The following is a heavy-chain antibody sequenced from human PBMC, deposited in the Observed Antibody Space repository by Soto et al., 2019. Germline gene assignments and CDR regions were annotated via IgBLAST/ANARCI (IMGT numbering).Heavy chain of an antibody. CDR3: ASRDPGTSVDY. V-gene: IGHV4-34*01. J-gene: IGHJ4*02. CDR2: INHSGST. Sequence: PSETLSLTCAVYGGSFSGYYWSWIRQPPGKGLEWIGEINHSGSTNYNPSLKSRVTISLDKSENQFSLKVTSLTAADTAVYYCASRDPGTSVDYWGQGTLVTVSS. D-gene: IGHD1-7*01. CDR1: GGSFSGYY.